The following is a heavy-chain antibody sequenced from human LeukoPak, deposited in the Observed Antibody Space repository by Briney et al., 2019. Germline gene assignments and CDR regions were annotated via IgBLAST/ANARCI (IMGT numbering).Heavy chain of an antibody. Sequence: GGSLRLSCAASGFTFGNFWMSWVRQAPGRGLQWVASMKGDGSHIYYVDSVKGRFTISRDNARNSLYLQMNSLGAEDTAVYYCANSRYDSSGYYGIIGYWGQGTLVTVSS. D-gene: IGHD3-22*01. J-gene: IGHJ4*02. V-gene: IGHV3-7*01. CDR1: GFTFGNFW. CDR2: MKGDGSHI. CDR3: ANSRYDSSGYYGIIGY.